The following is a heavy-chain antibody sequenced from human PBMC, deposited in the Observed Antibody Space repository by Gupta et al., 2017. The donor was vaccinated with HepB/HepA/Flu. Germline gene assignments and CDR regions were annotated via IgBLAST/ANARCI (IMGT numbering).Heavy chain of an antibody. CDR2: IGTRIGT. J-gene: IGHJ4*02. V-gene: IGHV3-23*01. D-gene: IGHD2-15*01. CDR1: GLTFASYD. Sequence: EVQLLESGGGLVQPGGSLRLSCAAVGLTFASYDLSWVRQAPGKGLEWVSAIGTRIGTYYADSRKCRFTISRDNSKNTLHLQMNSRGADDTAVYFCAKWDGPDCSGGNCYLDYWGQGTLLTVSS. CDR3: AKWDGPDCSGGNCYLDY.